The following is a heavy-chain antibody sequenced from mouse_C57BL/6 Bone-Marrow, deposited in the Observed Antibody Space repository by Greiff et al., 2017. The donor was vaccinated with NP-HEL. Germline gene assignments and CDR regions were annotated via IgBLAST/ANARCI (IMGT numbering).Heavy chain of an antibody. Sequence: QVQLQQSGAELVKPGASVKMSCKASGYTFTSYWITWVKQRPGQGLEWIGDIYPGSGSTNYNEKFKSKATLTVDTSSSTAYMQLSSLTSVDSAVYYCARGALITTVVATYWYFDVWGTGTTVTVSS. CDR3: ARGALITTVVATYWYFDV. CDR1: GYTFTSYW. CDR2: IYPGSGST. V-gene: IGHV1-55*01. D-gene: IGHD1-1*01. J-gene: IGHJ1*03.